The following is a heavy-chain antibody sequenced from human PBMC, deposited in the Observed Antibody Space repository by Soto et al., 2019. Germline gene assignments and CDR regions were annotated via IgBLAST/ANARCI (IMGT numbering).Heavy chain of an antibody. CDR2: IYYSGST. CDR1: GGSISSYY. CDR3: ARHGNGWDLFDY. V-gene: IGHV4-59*08. Sequence: SETLSLTCTVSGGSISSYYWSWIRQPPGKGLEWIGYIYYSGSTNYNPSLKSRVTISVDTSKNQFSLELSSVTAADTAVYYCARHGNGWDLFDYWGQGTLVTVSS. J-gene: IGHJ4*02. D-gene: IGHD6-19*01.